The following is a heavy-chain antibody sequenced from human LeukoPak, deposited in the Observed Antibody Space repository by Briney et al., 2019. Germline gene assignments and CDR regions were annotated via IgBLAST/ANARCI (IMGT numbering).Heavy chain of an antibody. J-gene: IGHJ4*02. CDR3: AKGMALIAVAGEFDY. CDR2: ISGSGGST. V-gene: IGHV3-23*01. Sequence: GGSLRHSCAASGFTFSSYAMSWVRQAPGKGLEWVSAISGSGGSTYYADSVKGRFTISRDNSKNTLYLQMNSLRAEDTAVYYCAKGMALIAVAGEFDYWGQGTLVTVSS. D-gene: IGHD6-19*01. CDR1: GFTFSSYA.